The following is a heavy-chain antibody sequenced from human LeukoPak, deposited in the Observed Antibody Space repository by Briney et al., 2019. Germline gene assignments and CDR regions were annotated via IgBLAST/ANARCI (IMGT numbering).Heavy chain of an antibody. D-gene: IGHD6-19*01. V-gene: IGHV3-7*03. CDR1: GFTFSNYW. Sequence: GGSLRLSCEASGFTFSNYWMSWVRQAPGKGLEWVANIKRDGSEKYYVDSVKGRFTVSRDNAKNSLYLQMNSLRAEDTALYYCAKDLAVAGTGLDYWAREPWSPSPQ. J-gene: IGHJ4*02. CDR2: IKRDGSEK. CDR3: AKDLAVAGTGLDY.